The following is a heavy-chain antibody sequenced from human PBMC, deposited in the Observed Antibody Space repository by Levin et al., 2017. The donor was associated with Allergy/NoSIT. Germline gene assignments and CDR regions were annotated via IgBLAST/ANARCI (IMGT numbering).Heavy chain of an antibody. CDR3: AREASLTGAFDI. CDR2: INPNSGGT. J-gene: IGHJ3*02. CDR1: AYTFTDYY. Sequence: ASVKVSCKASAYTFTDYYMHWVRQAPGQGLEWMGRINPNSGGTNYALKFQGRVTMSRDTSITTTYMDLSRLRSDDTAVYYCAREASLTGAFDIWGQGTMVTVSS. V-gene: IGHV1-2*06.